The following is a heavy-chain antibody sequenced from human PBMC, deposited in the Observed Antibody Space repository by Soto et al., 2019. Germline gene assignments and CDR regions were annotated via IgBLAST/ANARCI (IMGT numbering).Heavy chain of an antibody. D-gene: IGHD6-19*01. Sequence: QVQLVQSGAEVKKPGASVKVSCKASGYTFTSYGISWVRQAPGQGLEWMGWISAYNGNTNYAQKLQGRVTMTTDTSTSTAYRELRSLRSDDTAVYYCARVVAVADPNDAFDIWGQGTMVTVSS. CDR3: ARVVAVADPNDAFDI. CDR1: GYTFTSYG. J-gene: IGHJ3*02. CDR2: ISAYNGNT. V-gene: IGHV1-18*01.